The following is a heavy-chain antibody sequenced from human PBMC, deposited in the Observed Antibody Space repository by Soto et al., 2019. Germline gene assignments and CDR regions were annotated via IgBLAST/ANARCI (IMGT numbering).Heavy chain of an antibody. D-gene: IGHD6-19*01. J-gene: IGHJ4*02. CDR1: GYTFSDYY. CDR2: ISPKSVGA. V-gene: IGHV1-2*02. CDR3: TRVLGWYVIDY. Sequence: GASVKVSCKAGGYTFSDYYIQWVRQAPGQGLEYMGWISPKSVGAAYAQNFRGSFTISRDDSKSIAYLQMNSLKTEDTAVYYCTRVLGWYVIDYWGQGALVTVSS.